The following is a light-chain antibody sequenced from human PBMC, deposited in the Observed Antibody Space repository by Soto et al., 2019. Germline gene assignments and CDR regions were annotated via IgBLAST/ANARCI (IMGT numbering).Light chain of an antibody. V-gene: IGKV2-28*01. Sequence: DIVMTQSPLSLPVTPGEPASISCRSSQSLLHSNGYNYLDWYLPKPGQSPQLLIYLGSNRASGVPDRFRGSGLGTEFTLKISRVEAEDVGVYYCMQTLQTPTFGQGTRVEIK. J-gene: IGKJ1*01. CDR1: QSLLHSNGYNY. CDR3: MQTLQTPT. CDR2: LGS.